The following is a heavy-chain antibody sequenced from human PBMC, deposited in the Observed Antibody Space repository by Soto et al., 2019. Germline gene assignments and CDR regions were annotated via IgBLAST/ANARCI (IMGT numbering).Heavy chain of an antibody. V-gene: IGHV4-31*03. CDR2: IYYSGST. Sequence: QVQLQESGPGLVKPSQTLSLTCTVSGGSISSGGYYWSWIRQHPGKGLEWIGYIYYSGSTYYNPSLQSRVTISVDTSKNQFSLKLSSVTAADTAVYYCARGPYIVVVPAAQADYYYYGMDVWGQGTTVTVSS. CDR1: GGSISSGGYY. J-gene: IGHJ6*02. D-gene: IGHD2-2*01. CDR3: ARGPYIVVVPAAQADYYYYGMDV.